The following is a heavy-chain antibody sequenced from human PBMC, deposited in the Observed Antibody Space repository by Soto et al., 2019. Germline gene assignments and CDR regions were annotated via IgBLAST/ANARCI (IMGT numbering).Heavy chain of an antibody. Sequence: PGGSLRLACAASGFTVSNNFMTWVRQAPGKGLEWVSVIYPTGSTYYANSVKGRFTISRDNSKNTLFLQMNSLRGEDTAVYFCARGREGTGKYAALSSDWGQGTLGSVS. CDR2: IYPTGST. J-gene: IGHJ4*02. CDR1: GFTVSNNF. CDR3: ARGREGTGKYAALSSD. V-gene: IGHV3-66*01. D-gene: IGHD3-22*01.